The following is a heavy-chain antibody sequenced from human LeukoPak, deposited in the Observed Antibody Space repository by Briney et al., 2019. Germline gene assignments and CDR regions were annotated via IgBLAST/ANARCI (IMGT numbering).Heavy chain of an antibody. Sequence: GGSLRLSCAASEFTFSDYYMSWIRQAPGKGLEWVSYISSSGSTTYYADSVKGRFTISRDNVKKSLYLQMNSLRAEDTAVYYCARGDHLLWFGDFDYWGQGTLVTVSS. J-gene: IGHJ4*02. V-gene: IGHV3-11*01. CDR1: EFTFSDYY. CDR3: ARGDHLLWFGDFDY. D-gene: IGHD3-10*01. CDR2: ISSSGSTT.